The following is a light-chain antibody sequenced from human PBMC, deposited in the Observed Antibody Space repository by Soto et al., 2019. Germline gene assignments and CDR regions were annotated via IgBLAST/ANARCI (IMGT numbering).Light chain of an antibody. Sequence: QSALTQRPSVSGAPGQRVTISCTGSSANIGAGYDVHWYQQIPGTAPKLLIYLNNNRPSGVPDRFSGSKSGTSASLAITGLQAEDEADYYCQSYDSSLSAWVFGVGTKLTVL. CDR3: QSYDSSLSAWV. V-gene: IGLV1-40*01. CDR1: SANIGAGYD. CDR2: LNN. J-gene: IGLJ3*02.